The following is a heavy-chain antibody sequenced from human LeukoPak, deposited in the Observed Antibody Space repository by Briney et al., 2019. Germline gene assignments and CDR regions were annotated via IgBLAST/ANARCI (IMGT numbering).Heavy chain of an antibody. CDR2: ISYDGLRT. V-gene: IGHV3-64D*09. J-gene: IGHJ4*02. CDR1: GFAFSNYA. CDR3: AKAVQYDSSGLGFDY. Sequence: GGSLRLSCSASGFAFSNYAMHWVRQAPGKGLEYVSAISYDGLRTYHADSVNGRYTISRDNSKNTLYLQMNSLRTEDSAVYYCAKAVQYDSSGLGFDYWGQGTLVTVSS. D-gene: IGHD3-22*01.